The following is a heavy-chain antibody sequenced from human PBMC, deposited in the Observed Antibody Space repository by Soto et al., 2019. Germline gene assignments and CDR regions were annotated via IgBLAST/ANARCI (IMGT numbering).Heavy chain of an antibody. D-gene: IGHD6-13*01. CDR2: MNNDGSYT. Sequence: EVQLVESGGGLVQPGGSLRLSCAASGFTFSSYWMYWVRQAPGKGLEWVSHMNNDGSYTIYAESVKGRFTFSRDNAKNTPYLQMNGLRAEDTAVYYCVRGGYMHACDIWGQGTGVTLSS. J-gene: IGHJ3*02. CDR3: VRGGYMHACDI. CDR1: GFTFSSYW. V-gene: IGHV3-74*01.